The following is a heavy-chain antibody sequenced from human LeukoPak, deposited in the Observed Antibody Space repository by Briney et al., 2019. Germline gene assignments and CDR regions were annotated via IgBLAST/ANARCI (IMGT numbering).Heavy chain of an antibody. CDR3: ARHGSSGYSPYYLDY. D-gene: IGHD3-22*01. V-gene: IGHV4-39*01. Sequence: SETLSLTCTVSGGSISSSSYYWGWIRQPPGKGLEWLGSIYYSGSNYYNPSHKSRVTISIDTSKNQFSLKLRSVTAADTAVYYCARHGSSGYSPYYLDYWGQGTLVTVSS. J-gene: IGHJ4*02. CDR1: GGSISSSSYY. CDR2: IYYSGSN.